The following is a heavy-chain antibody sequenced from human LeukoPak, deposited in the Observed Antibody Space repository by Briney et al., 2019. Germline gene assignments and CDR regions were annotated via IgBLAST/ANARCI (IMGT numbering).Heavy chain of an antibody. D-gene: IGHD6-13*01. J-gene: IGHJ4*02. CDR1: GYSFTSYW. CDR2: IYPGDSDT. CDR3: ARPAKGGSSWPYYFDY. Sequence: GEPLKISCKGSGYSFTSYWIGWVRQMPGKGLEWMGIIYPGDSDTRYSPSFQGQVTISADKSISTAYLQWSSLKASDTAMYYCARPAKGGSSWPYYFDYWGQGTLVTVSS. V-gene: IGHV5-51*01.